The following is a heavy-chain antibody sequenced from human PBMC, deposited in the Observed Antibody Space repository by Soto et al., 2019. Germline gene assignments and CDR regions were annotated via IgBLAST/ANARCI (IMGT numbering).Heavy chain of an antibody. Sequence: HPGGSXRLSCVVSGFSFSDYSINWFRQAPGKGLQWISYISSSSDDIHYADSVKGRFTVSRDNAKNALFLQMNSLRDDDTAIYYCARLPKGSLVTAWGQGTLVTVYS. CDR3: ARLPKGSLVTA. V-gene: IGHV3-48*02. CDR2: ISSSSDDI. CDR1: GFSFSDYS. D-gene: IGHD2-21*02. J-gene: IGHJ4*02.